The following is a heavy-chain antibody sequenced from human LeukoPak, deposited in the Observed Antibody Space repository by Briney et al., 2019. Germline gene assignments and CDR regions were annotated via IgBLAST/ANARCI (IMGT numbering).Heavy chain of an antibody. CDR3: ARGTVVRMTVAGTLPRPNYYMDV. D-gene: IGHD6-19*01. V-gene: IGHV4-34*01. J-gene: IGHJ6*03. Sequence: PSETLSLTCAVNGGSLSGYYWSWIRQPPGKGLEWIGDINHSGNTNYNPSLKNRGTISEDTSNNQFSLKLSSVTAADTAVYYCARGTVVRMTVAGTLPRPNYYMDVWGEGTTVTVSS. CDR1: GGSLSGYY. CDR2: INHSGNT.